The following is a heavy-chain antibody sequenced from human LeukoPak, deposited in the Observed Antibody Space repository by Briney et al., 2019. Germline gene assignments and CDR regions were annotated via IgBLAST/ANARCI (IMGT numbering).Heavy chain of an antibody. CDR3: GVAVAGYFDY. J-gene: IGHJ4*02. Sequence: SVKVSCKASGGTFSSYAISWVRQAPGQGLEWMRRIIPIFGTANYAQKFQGRVTITTDESTSTAYMELSSLRSEDTAVYYCGVAVAGYFDYWGQGTLVTVSS. CDR1: GGTFSSYA. V-gene: IGHV1-69*05. CDR2: IIPIFGTA. D-gene: IGHD6-19*01.